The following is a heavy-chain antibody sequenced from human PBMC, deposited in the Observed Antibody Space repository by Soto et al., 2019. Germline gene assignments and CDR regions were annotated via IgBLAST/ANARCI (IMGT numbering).Heavy chain of an antibody. V-gene: IGHV5-51*01. Sequence: LKISCKGSGYTFTSYWIAWVRQMPGKGLEWMGIIYPDDSDTRYSPSFQGQVTFSADRSINTAYLQWNSLKASDTAMYYCARHHRDDSSGRWFDPWGQGTLVTVSS. CDR2: IYPDDSDT. CDR3: ARHHRDDSSGRWFDP. D-gene: IGHD3-22*01. J-gene: IGHJ5*02. CDR1: GYTFTSYW.